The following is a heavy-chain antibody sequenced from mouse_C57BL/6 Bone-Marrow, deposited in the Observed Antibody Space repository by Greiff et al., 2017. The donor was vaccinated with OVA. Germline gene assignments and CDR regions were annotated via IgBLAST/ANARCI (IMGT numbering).Heavy chain of an antibody. Sequence: EVKLMESGGDLVKPGGSLKLSCAASGFTFSSYGMSWVRQTPDKRLEWVATISGGGSYTYYPDSVKGRFTISRDNAKNTLYLQMSSLKSEDTAMDYCARGIHYDYPWFAYWGQGTLVTVSA. J-gene: IGHJ3*01. D-gene: IGHD2-4*01. CDR3: ARGIHYDYPWFAY. V-gene: IGHV5-6*01. CDR1: GFTFSSYG. CDR2: ISGGGSYT.